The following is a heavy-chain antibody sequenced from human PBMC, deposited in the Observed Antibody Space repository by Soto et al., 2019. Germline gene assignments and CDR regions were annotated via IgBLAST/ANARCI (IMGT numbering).Heavy chain of an antibody. CDR2: IYWDDDK. V-gene: IGHV2-5*02. CDR3: AHRRADYGDWNGGYFDY. Sequence: QITLKESGPTLVQPTQTLTLTCTLSAFSITTSGVGVGWIRQPPGKALEWLAFIYWDDDKRYSPSLRNRLTITKDTSKNQVVLTMTNMDPVDTGTYYCAHRRADYGDWNGGYFDYWGQGTLVTVSS. CDR1: AFSITTSGVG. J-gene: IGHJ4*02. D-gene: IGHD4-17*01.